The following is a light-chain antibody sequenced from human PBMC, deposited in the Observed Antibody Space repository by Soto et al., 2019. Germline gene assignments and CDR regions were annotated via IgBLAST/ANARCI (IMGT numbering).Light chain of an antibody. CDR2: DAS. CDR1: QSISTY. CDR3: QQRTNWPLT. Sequence: EIVLTQSPATLSFSPWERATLSCRASQSISTYLAWYQQQPGQAPRLLVYDASDRATGVPARFSGTGSGTDFTLTISSLEPEDFAVYYCQQRTNWPLTFGGGTKVDIK. J-gene: IGKJ4*01. V-gene: IGKV3-11*01.